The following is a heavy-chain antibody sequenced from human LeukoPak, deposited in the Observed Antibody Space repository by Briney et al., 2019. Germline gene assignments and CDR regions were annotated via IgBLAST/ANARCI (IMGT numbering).Heavy chain of an antibody. CDR1: GGSISSSSYY. Sequence: PSETLSLTCTVSGGSISSSSYYWGWIRQPPGKGLEWIGSIYYSGSTYYNPSLKSPVTISVYTSKNQFSLKLSSVTAADTAVYYCARDASNFWSGYNWFDPWGQGTLVTVSS. V-gene: IGHV4-39*07. CDR3: ARDASNFWSGYNWFDP. D-gene: IGHD3-3*01. J-gene: IGHJ5*02. CDR2: IYYSGST.